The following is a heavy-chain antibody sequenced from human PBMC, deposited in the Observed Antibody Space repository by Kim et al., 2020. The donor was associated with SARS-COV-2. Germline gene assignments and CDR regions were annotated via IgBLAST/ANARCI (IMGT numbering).Heavy chain of an antibody. Sequence: SETLSLTCTVSGGSISSSSYYWGWIRQPPGKGLEWIGSIYYSGSTYYNPSLKSRVTISVDTSKNQFSLKLSSVTAADTAVYYCARLSLGSWDYWGQGTLVTVSS. CDR1: GGSISSSSYY. CDR3: ARLSLGSWDY. CDR2: IYYSGST. J-gene: IGHJ4*02. V-gene: IGHV4-39*01.